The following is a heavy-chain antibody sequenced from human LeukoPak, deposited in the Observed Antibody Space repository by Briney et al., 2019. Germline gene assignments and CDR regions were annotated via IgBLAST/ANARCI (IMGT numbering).Heavy chain of an antibody. CDR1: GFTFDDYA. Sequence: GGSLRLSCAASGFTFDDYAMHWVRQAPGKGLEWVSLISGDGGGTYYADSVKGRFTISRDNSRNSLYLQMNSLRTEDTAFYYCAKDSSAGGSSWYDYYFYYMDVWGKGTTVTVSS. D-gene: IGHD6-13*01. CDR3: AKDSSAGGSSWYDYYFYYMDV. CDR2: ISGDGGGT. J-gene: IGHJ6*03. V-gene: IGHV3-43*02.